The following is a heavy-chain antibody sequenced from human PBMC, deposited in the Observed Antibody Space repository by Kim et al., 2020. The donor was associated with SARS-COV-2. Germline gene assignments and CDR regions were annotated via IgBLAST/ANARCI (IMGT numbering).Heavy chain of an antibody. J-gene: IGHJ6*02. D-gene: IGHD6-13*01. V-gene: IGHV1-69*13. CDR2: IIPIFGTA. CDR1: GGTFSSYA. Sequence: SVKVSCKASGGTFSSYAISWVRQAPGQGLEWMGGIIPIFGTANYAQKFQGRVTITADESTSTAYMELSSLRSEDTAVYYCARPQYSSSWLYYYYGMDVWGQGTTVTVSS. CDR3: ARPQYSSSWLYYYYGMDV.